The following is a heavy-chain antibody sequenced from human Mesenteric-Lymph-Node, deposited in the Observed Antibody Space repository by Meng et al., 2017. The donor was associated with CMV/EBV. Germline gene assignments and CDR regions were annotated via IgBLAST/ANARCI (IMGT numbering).Heavy chain of an antibody. CDR3: AIEWAIFGVVIPSHYYGMDV. J-gene: IGHJ6*02. CDR1: GYTFTGHY. V-gene: IGHV1-2*02. D-gene: IGHD3-3*01. CDR2: INSNTGDT. Sequence: ASVKVSCKASGYTFTGHYIHWVRQAPGQGLEWMGWINSNTGDTKSAQKFQGRLTMTRDTSISIVYMELSSLRSEDTAVYYCAIEWAIFGVVIPSHYYGMDVWGQGTTVTVSS.